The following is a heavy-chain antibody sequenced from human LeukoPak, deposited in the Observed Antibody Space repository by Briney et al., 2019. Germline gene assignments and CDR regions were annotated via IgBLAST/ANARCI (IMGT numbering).Heavy chain of an antibody. D-gene: IGHD6-13*01. CDR3: TRGLRREQQLLRAFDD. J-gene: IGHJ4*02. CDR2: MNPSSGNT. V-gene: IGHV1-8*01. CDR1: VYTFSSYD. Sequence: GASEKVSSKASVYTFSSYDINWVRQATGQGLEWMGWMNPSSGNTGYAQKFQGRVSMTSNTSISTAYMELSSLRSEDTAVYYCTRGLRREQQLLRAFDDWGQGTLVTVSS.